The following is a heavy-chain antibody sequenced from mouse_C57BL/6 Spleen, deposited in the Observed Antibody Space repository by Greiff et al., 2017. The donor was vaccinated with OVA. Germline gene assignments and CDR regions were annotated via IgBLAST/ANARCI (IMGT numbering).Heavy chain of an antibody. J-gene: IGHJ3*01. D-gene: IGHD4-1*01. V-gene: IGHV1-82*01. CDR1: GYAFSSSW. CDR3: AGELTAPY. Sequence: VQLKQSGPELVKPGASVKISCKASGYAFSSSWMNWVKQRPGKGLEWIGRIYPGDGDTNYNGKFKGKATLTADRSSSTAYMQLSSLTSEDSAVYFCAGELTAPYWGQGTLVTVSA. CDR2: IYPGDGDT.